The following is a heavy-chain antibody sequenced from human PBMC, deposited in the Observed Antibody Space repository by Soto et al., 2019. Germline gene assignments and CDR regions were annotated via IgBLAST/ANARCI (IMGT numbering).Heavy chain of an antibody. CDR2: IYYSGST. CDR1: GGSISSGDYY. J-gene: IGHJ5*02. CDR3: ARASSSGYQLWFDP. Sequence: PSETLSLTCTVSGGSISSGDYYWSWIRQPPGKGLEWIGYIYYSGSTYYNPSLKSRVTISVDTSKNQFSLKLSSVTAADTAVYYCARASSSGYQLWFDPWGQGTLVTVSS. V-gene: IGHV4-30-4*01. D-gene: IGHD3-22*01.